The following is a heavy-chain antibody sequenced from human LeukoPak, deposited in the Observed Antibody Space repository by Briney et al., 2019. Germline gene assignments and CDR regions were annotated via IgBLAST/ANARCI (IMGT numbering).Heavy chain of an antibody. Sequence: GGSLSVSCAGSGFTFSSYRMNWVRQAPGKGLEWVGSISSSSTYIYYADSVKGRSTISRDNDKKSLDLQLNSLRAEDTAVYYCARAITAAQYFFDYWGQGTQVTVSS. CDR2: ISSSSTYI. J-gene: IGHJ4*02. CDR3: ARAITAAQYFFDY. CDR1: GFTFSSYR. D-gene: IGHD1-20*01. V-gene: IGHV3-21*01.